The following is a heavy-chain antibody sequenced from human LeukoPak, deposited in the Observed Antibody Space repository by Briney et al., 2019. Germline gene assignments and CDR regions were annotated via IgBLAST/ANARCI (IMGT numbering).Heavy chain of an antibody. CDR1: GFTFSXXX. J-gene: IGHJ4*02. CDR3: AKFQGSSGYFY. D-gene: IGHD3-22*01. V-gene: IGHV3-23*01. Sequence: GGSLRLSCAASGFTFSXXXMSWVRQAPGKXXXXXXXXXXXXGXXXXXXXXXXXXTXXXXNSKNTLYLQMXXLRAEDTAVYYCAKFQGSSGYFYWGQGTLVTVSS. CDR2: XXXXXGXX.